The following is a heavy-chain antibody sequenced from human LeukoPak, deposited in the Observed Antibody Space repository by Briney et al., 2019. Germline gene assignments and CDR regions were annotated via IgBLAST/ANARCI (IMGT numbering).Heavy chain of an antibody. V-gene: IGHV4-4*07. Sequence: SETLSLTCTVSGGSISSYYWSWIRQPAGKGLEWIGRIYSSGSTNYNPSLKSRVTMSVDTSKNQFSLKLSSVTAADTAMYYCARSAITMVRGLIIRGWYFDLWGRGTLVTVSS. CDR1: GGSISSYY. D-gene: IGHD3-10*01. J-gene: IGHJ2*01. CDR2: IYSSGST. CDR3: ARSAITMVRGLIIRGWYFDL.